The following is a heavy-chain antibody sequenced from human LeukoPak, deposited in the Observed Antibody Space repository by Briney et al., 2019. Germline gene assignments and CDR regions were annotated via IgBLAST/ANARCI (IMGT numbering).Heavy chain of an antibody. CDR2: ISSSSSTI. J-gene: IGHJ4*02. CDR3: ARDWIRGVPDY. D-gene: IGHD3-10*01. Sequence: GGSLRLSCAASGFTFSSYSMNWVRQAPGKGLEWVSYISSSSSTIYYADSVKGRFTISRDNAKNSLYLQMNSLRAGDTAVYYCARDWIRGVPDYWGRGTLVTVSS. CDR1: GFTFSSYS. V-gene: IGHV3-48*01.